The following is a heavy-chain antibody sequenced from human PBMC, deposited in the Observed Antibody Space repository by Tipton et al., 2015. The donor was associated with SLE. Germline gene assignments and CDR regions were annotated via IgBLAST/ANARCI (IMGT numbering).Heavy chain of an antibody. J-gene: IGHJ4*02. CDR3: AGLVGGYAR. CDR2: IYYNGGT. D-gene: IGHD5-12*01. V-gene: IGHV4-39*01. CDR1: GASISSSDYS. Sequence: GLVKPSETLSLTCNVSGASISSSDYSWGWMRQPPGEGLEWIGTIYYNGGTHSNPSLKSRVSISVDTSKNQLSLKLISVTAADTAVYFCAGLVGGYARWGQGTLVTVSS.